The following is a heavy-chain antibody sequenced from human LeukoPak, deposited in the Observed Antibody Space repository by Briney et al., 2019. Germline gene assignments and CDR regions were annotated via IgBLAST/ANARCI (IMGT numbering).Heavy chain of an antibody. Sequence: GASVKVSCKASGYAFTSYGISWVRQAPGQGLEWMGWISAYNGNTNYAQKLQGRVTMTTYTSTSTAYMELRSLRSDDTAVYYCARDGRLRGSGSYPFYWGQGTLVTVSS. J-gene: IGHJ4*02. D-gene: IGHD3-10*01. CDR3: ARDGRLRGSGSYPFY. CDR2: ISAYNGNT. V-gene: IGHV1-18*01. CDR1: GYAFTSYG.